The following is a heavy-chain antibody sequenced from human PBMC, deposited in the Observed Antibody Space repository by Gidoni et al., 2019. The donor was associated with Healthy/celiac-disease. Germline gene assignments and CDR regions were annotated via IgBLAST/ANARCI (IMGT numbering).Heavy chain of an antibody. V-gene: IGHV4-59*08. CDR1: GGSISSYY. J-gene: IGHJ5*02. Sequence: QVQLQESGPGLVKPSETLSLTCTASGGSISSYYWSWIRQPPGKGLEWIGYIYYSGSTNYNPAIKSRVTISVDTSKNQFSLKLSSVTAADTAVYYCARLIPYAVLGYSNSRNWFDPWGQGTLVTVSS. D-gene: IGHD4-4*01. CDR2: IYYSGST. CDR3: ARLIPYAVLGYSNSRNWFDP.